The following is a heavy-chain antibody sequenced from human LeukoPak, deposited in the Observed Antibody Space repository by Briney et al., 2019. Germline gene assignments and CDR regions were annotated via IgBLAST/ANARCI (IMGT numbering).Heavy chain of an antibody. CDR2: MYYSGST. D-gene: IGHD5-18*01. V-gene: IGHV4-61*01. J-gene: IGHJ4*02. Sequence: SETLSLTCTVSGGSVSSGSYYWSWIRQPPGEGLEWIANMYYSGSTNYNPSLKSRVTISVNTSKSQFSLRLSSVTAADTAVYYCARDIYGYSDYWGQGTLVTVSS. CDR1: GGSVSSGSYY. CDR3: ARDIYGYSDY.